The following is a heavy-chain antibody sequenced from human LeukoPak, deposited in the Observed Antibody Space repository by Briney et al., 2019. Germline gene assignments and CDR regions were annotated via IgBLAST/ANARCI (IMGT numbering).Heavy chain of an antibody. CDR2: IYYIGST. V-gene: IGHV4-59*01. D-gene: IGHD3-22*01. CDR3: ARSPGYDRSRFDY. Sequence: PSETLSLTCTVSGAAFSSYYWSWIRQPPGKELEWIGYIYYIGSTNYNPSLKSRVTISIHTSENQFSLTLSSVTAADTAVYYCARSPGYDRSRFDYWGQGTLVTVSS. CDR1: GAAFSSYY. J-gene: IGHJ4*02.